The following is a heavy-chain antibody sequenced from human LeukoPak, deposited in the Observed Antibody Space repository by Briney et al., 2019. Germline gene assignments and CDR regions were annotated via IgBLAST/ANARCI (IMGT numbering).Heavy chain of an antibody. D-gene: IGHD6-19*01. CDR1: GYSISSGYY. J-gene: IGHJ6*03. CDR2: IYYSGSA. V-gene: IGHV4-61*01. CDR3: ARASGWSYYMDV. Sequence: KTSETLSLTCAVSGYSISSGYYWSWIRQPPGKGLEWIGYIYYSGSANYNPSLKSRVTISVDTSKNQFSLKLSSVTAADTAVYYCARASGWSYYMDVWGKGTTVTISS.